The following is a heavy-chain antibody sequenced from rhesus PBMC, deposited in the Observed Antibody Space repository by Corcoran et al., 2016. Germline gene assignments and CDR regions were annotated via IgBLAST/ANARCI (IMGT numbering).Heavy chain of an antibody. CDR2: ISYTGGST. D-gene: IGHD5-42*01. CDR3: ARVRGYSGYGFFDY. Sequence: EVQLVESGGGLAKPGGSLRLSCAASGFSFSDYYMYWVRQAPGKGLEWVSVISYTGGSTYYADSVKGRLTISRENAKNTLYLQMDSLRAEDTAVYYCARVRGYSGYGFFDYWGQGVLVTVSS. CDR1: GFSFSDYY. J-gene: IGHJ4*01. V-gene: IGHV3S18*01.